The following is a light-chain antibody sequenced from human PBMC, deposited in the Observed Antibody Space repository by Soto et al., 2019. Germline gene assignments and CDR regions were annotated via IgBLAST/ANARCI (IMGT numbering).Light chain of an antibody. CDR3: QQYNSYSGT. CDR1: QSISSW. Sequence: DIQMTQSPSSVSASVGDRVTITCRASQSISSWLAWYQQKPGKAPKLLIYKASSLESGVPSRFSGSGSGTEFTLTISSLQPDDFATHYCQQYNSYSGTFGQGTKVDIK. J-gene: IGKJ1*01. CDR2: KAS. V-gene: IGKV1-5*03.